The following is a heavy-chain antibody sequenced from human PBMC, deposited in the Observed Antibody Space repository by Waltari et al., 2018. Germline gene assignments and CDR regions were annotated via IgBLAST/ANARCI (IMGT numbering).Heavy chain of an antibody. V-gene: IGHV4-4*02. CDR1: GGSISSSNW. CDR3: ARASYGDYASFIDY. CDR2: IYHSGST. Sequence: QVQLQESGPGLVKPSGTLSLTCAVSGGSISSSNWWSWVRQPPGEGLGWIGEIYHSGSTNDNPSLKSRVTISVDKSKNQCSLKLSSVTAADTAVYYCARASYGDYASFIDYWGQGTLVTVSS. D-gene: IGHD4-17*01. J-gene: IGHJ4*02.